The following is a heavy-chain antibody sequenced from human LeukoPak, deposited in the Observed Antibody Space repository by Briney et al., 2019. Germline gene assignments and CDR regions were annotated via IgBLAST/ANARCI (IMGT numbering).Heavy chain of an antibody. J-gene: IGHJ4*02. CDR1: GFTFSSYA. CDR3: ARDGPGIQLWPYFDY. V-gene: IGHV3-64*01. D-gene: IGHD5-18*01. Sequence: GGSLRLSCAASGFTFSSYAMHWVRQAPGKGLEYASAISSNGGSTYYASSVKGRFTISRDNSKNTLYLQMGSLRAEDMAVYYCARDGPGIQLWPYFDYWGQGTLVTVSS. CDR2: ISSNGGST.